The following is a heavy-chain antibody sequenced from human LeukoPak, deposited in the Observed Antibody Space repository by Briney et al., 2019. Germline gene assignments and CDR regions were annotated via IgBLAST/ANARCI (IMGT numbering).Heavy chain of an antibody. J-gene: IGHJ3*02. CDR3: ARLHQYYYVPMGAFDI. CDR2: IYYSGST. V-gene: IGHV4-59*01. Sequence: MTSETLSLTCTVSGGSISSYYWSWIRQPPGKGLEWIGYIYYSGSTNYNPSLKSRVTISVDTSKNQFSLKLGSVTAADTAVYYCARLHQYYYVPMGAFDIWGQGTMVTVSS. D-gene: IGHD3-10*02. CDR1: GGSISSYY.